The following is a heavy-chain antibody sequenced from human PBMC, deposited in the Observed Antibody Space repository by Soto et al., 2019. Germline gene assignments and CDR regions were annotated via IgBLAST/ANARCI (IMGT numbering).Heavy chain of an antibody. Sequence: QVQLVESGGGVVQPGRSLRLSCAASGFTFSSYGMHWVRQAPGKGLEWVAVISYDGSNKYYADSVKGRFTISRDNSKNTLYLQKNSLRAEDTAVYYCAKEDRSPYYDFWSGYNYWGQGTLVTVSS. CDR1: GFTFSSYG. CDR3: AKEDRSPYYDFWSGYNY. J-gene: IGHJ4*02. V-gene: IGHV3-30*18. D-gene: IGHD3-3*01. CDR2: ISYDGSNK.